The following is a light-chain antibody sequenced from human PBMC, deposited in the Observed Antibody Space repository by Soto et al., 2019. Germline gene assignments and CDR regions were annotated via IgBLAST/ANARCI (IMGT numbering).Light chain of an antibody. V-gene: IGLV3-21*02. Sequence: SNELTQPPSVSVAPGQTARITCGGNNIGSKSVHWYQQKPGQAPALVVFDDRDRPSGIPERFSGSNSGITATLTISRVEAGDEADYYCQVWDGTSDHSVFGGGTKLTVL. J-gene: IGLJ3*02. CDR3: QVWDGTSDHSV. CDR2: DDR. CDR1: NIGSKS.